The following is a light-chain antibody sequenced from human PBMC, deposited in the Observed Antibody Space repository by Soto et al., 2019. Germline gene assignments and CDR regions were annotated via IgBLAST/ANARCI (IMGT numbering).Light chain of an antibody. Sequence: QYVLTQPPSASGSPGQSVTISCTGTSSDVGGYNYVSWYQQHPGKAPKLMIYEVSKRPSGVPDRFSGSKSGNTASLTVSGLQAEDEADYYCSSYAGSNTXVFGTGTKVTVL. CDR1: SSDVGGYNY. CDR3: SSYAGSNTXV. CDR2: EVS. J-gene: IGLJ1*01. V-gene: IGLV2-8*01.